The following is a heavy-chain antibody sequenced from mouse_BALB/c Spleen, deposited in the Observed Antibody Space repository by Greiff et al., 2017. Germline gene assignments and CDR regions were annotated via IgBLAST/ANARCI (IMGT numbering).Heavy chain of an antibody. V-gene: IGHV5-6-5*01. Sequence: EVHLVESGGGLVKPGGSLKLSCAASGFTFSSYAMSWVRQTPEKRLEWVASISSGGSTYYPDSVKGRFTISRDNARNILYLQMSSLRSEDTAMYYCARILRFYYAMDYWGQGTSVTVSS. CDR2: ISSGGST. CDR3: ARILRFYYAMDY. J-gene: IGHJ4*01. D-gene: IGHD1-1*01. CDR1: GFTFSSYA.